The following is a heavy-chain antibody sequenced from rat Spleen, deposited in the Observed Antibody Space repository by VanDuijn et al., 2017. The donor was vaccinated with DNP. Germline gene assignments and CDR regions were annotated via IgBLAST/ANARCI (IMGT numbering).Heavy chain of an antibody. V-gene: IGHV5-29*01. J-gene: IGHJ2*01. Sequence: EVQLVESGGGLVQPGRSLKLSCAASGFTFSNYGMAWVRQAPTKGLEWVAYISTGGGSSYYGDSVKARFTISRDNAKSTLYLQMNSLRSEDTATYYCARPGSYYGYPIFDYWGQGVMVTVSS. CDR1: GFTFSNYG. D-gene: IGHD1-7*01. CDR3: ARPGSYYGYPIFDY. CDR2: ISTGGGSS.